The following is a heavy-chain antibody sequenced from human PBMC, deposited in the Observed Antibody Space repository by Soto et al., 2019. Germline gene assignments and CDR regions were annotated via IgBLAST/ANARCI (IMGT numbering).Heavy chain of an antibody. V-gene: IGHV3-30*18. J-gene: IGHJ4*02. Sequence: PGGSLRLSCAASGFTFSSFAMHWVRQAPGKGLEWVAVISHDGSNNYYAGSVKGRFTISRDNSNNTLYLQINSLRGEDTAVYYCAKGQTSFDILTGQDYWGQGTLVTVPS. CDR1: GFTFSSFA. D-gene: IGHD3-9*01. CDR3: AKGQTSFDILTGQDY. CDR2: ISHDGSNN.